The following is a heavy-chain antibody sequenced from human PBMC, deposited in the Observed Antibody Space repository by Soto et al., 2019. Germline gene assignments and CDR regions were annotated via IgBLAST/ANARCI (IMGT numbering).Heavy chain of an antibody. V-gene: IGHV3-66*01. CDR1: EFTVSSNY. CDR3: ARGRIAAASSNWFDP. D-gene: IGHD6-13*01. Sequence: PGGSLRLSCAASEFTVSSNYMSWVRQAPGKGLEWVSVIYSGGSTYYADSVKGRFTISRDNSKNTLYLQMNSLRAEDTAVYYCARGRIAAASSNWFDPWGQGTLVTVSS. J-gene: IGHJ5*02. CDR2: IYSGGST.